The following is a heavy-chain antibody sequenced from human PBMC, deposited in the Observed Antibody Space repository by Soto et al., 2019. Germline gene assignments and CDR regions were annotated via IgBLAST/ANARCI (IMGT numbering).Heavy chain of an antibody. CDR2: VMPIVGTA. V-gene: IGHV1-69*13. J-gene: IGHJ5*02. Sequence: GASVKVSCEASGGTFSSYAISWVRQAPGEGLEWMGGVMPIVGTANYAQKVQGGVTITADESPRRGYRGLSSLRSEDTAVYYCARDPSSCGRHCYRVPVNSFDPWAKGPPVTVPS. CDR3: ARDPSSCGRHCYRVPVNSFDP. D-gene: IGHD2-21*02. CDR1: GGTFSSYA.